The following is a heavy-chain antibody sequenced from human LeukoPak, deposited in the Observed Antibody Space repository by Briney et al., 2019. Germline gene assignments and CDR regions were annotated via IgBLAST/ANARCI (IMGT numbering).Heavy chain of an antibody. CDR3: ARGSRITMIVVVKTFDY. V-gene: IGHV4-39*07. Sequence: PSETLSLTCTVSGGSISGTSYYWGWIRQPPGKGLEWIGSIYYSGSTYYNPSLKSRVTISVDTSKNQFSLKLSSVTAADTAVYYCARGSRITMIVVVKTFDYWGQGTLVTVSS. D-gene: IGHD3-22*01. CDR1: GGSISGTSYY. CDR2: IYYSGST. J-gene: IGHJ4*02.